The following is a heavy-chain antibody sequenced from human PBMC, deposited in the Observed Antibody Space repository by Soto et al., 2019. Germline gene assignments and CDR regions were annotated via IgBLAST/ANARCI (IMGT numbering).Heavy chain of an antibody. J-gene: IGHJ4*02. V-gene: IGHV3-49*03. CDR2: IRSKPYGGTT. Sequence: PGGSLRLSCTASGFTFGDYAMSWFRQAPGKGLEWVGFIRSKPYGGTTASAASAKGRFTISRDDSKSIAYLQMNSLKTEDTAMYYCGRGDTGGGYFDYWGQGILVTVSS. CDR1: GFTFGDYA. CDR3: GRGDTGGGYFDY. D-gene: IGHD3-10*01.